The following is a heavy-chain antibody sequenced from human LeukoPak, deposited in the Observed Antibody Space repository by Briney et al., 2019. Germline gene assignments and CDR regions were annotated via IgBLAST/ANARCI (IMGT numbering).Heavy chain of an antibody. CDR1: GGSFSGYY. V-gene: IGHV4-34*01. CDR2: INHSGST. CDR3: ARGSVTGYYTFDY. D-gene: IGHD3-9*01. Sequence: SETLSLTCAVYGGSFSGYYWSWIRQPPGKGLEWIGEINHSGSTNYNPSLKSRVTISVDTSKNQFSLKLSSVTATDTAVYYCARGSVTGYYTFDYWGQGTLVTVSS. J-gene: IGHJ4*02.